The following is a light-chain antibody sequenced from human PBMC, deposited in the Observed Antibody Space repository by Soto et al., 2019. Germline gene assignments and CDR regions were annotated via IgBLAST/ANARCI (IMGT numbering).Light chain of an antibody. CDR3: QQRNNWPLT. J-gene: IGKJ4*01. Sequence: EIVLTQSPATLSLSPGERPTLSCRASQSVNNYLAWYQQKHGQXPRXXIDETSIRASGIPARFSGSGSGTDLTITISSLEPEDVAVYDGQQRNNWPLTFGGGTKVDI. CDR2: ETS. CDR1: QSVNNY. V-gene: IGKV3-11*01.